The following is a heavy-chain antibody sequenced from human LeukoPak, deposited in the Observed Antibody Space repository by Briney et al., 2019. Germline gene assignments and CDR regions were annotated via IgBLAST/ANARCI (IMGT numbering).Heavy chain of an antibody. V-gene: IGHV3-23*01. Sequence: GGSLRLSCTAPGFSPGVYAMNWVRQAPGKGLEWISSIFGNGAGINYADSVKGRFTISRDNAQNTLYLQMNSLRAEDTAVYYCAKDRIPDGFYSIDSWGQGVLVTVSS. J-gene: IGHJ4*02. CDR1: GFSPGVYA. D-gene: IGHD3-22*01. CDR2: IFGNGAGI. CDR3: AKDRIPDGFYSIDS.